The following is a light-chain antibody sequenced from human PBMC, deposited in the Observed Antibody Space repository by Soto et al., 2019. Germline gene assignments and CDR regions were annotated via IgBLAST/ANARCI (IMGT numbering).Light chain of an antibody. J-gene: IGLJ1*01. Sequence: QSALTQPRSVSGSPGQSVTISCTGTSSNFGTHNYVSWYQHHPGIAPKLMIFDVSKRPSGVPDRFSGSKSGNSASLTISGLQADDEADYYCCSYAGNYTFGFGTGTKLTVL. CDR2: DVS. V-gene: IGLV2-11*01. CDR1: SSNFGTHNY. CDR3: CSYAGNYTFG.